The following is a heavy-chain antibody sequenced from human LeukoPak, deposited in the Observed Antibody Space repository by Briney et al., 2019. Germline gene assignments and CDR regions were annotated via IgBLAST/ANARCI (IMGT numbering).Heavy chain of an antibody. V-gene: IGHV3-23*01. D-gene: IGHD3-3*01. CDR3: AKIWEEPGAVRFLEWLPLYYFDY. Sequence: PGGSLRLSCAASGFTFSSYAMSWVRQAPGKGLEWVSAISGSGGSTYYADSVKGRFTISRDNSKNTLYLQMNSLRAEDTAVYYCAKIWEEPGAVRFLEWLPLYYFDYWGQGTLVTVSS. J-gene: IGHJ4*02. CDR2: ISGSGGST. CDR1: GFTFSSYA.